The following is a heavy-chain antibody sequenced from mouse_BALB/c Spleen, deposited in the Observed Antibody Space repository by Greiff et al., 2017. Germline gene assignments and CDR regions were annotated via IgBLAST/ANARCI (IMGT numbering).Heavy chain of an antibody. CDR1: GYTFTSYW. Sequence: LQQPGSELVRPGASVKLSCKASGYTFTSYWMHWVKQRPGQGLEWIGDIYPGGGYTNYNEKFKGKATLTADTSSSTAYMQLSSLTSEDSAVYFCARELDYAMDYWGQGTSVTVSS. V-gene: IGHV1S22*01. D-gene: IGHD1-3*01. CDR2: IYPGGGYT. J-gene: IGHJ4*01. CDR3: ARELDYAMDY.